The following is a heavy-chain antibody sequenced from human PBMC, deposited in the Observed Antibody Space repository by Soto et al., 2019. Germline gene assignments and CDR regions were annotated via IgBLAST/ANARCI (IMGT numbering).Heavy chain of an antibody. CDR3: ERDNSQNYGTPYASSWFHP. J-gene: IGHJ5*02. V-gene: IGHV1-18*01. CDR1: GYTFTSYG. D-gene: IGHD2-8*01. Sequence: ASVKVSCKASGYTFTSYGISWVRQAPGQGLEWMGWISAYNGDTNYAQKLQGRVTMTTDTYTSTAYMELRSLRSEDTAVYYCERDNSQNYGTPYASSWFHPWG. CDR2: ISAYNGDT.